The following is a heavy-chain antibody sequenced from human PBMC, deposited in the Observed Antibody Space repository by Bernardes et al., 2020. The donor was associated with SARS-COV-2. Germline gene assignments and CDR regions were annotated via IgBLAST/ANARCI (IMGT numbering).Heavy chain of an antibody. CDR3: AKDGGGLLSD. Sequence: GRSLRLSCAASGFTFDDYAMHWVRQAPGKGLEWVSGISWNSGSIGYADSVKGRFTISRDNAKNSLYLQMNSLRAEDTAVYYCAKDGGGLLSDWGQGTLVTVSS. V-gene: IGHV3-9*01. D-gene: IGHD2-15*01. J-gene: IGHJ4*02. CDR2: ISWNSGSI. CDR1: GFTFDDYA.